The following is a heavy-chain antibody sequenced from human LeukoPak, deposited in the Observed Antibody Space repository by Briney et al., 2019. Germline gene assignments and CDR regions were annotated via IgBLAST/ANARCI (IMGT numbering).Heavy chain of an antibody. V-gene: IGHV4-59*01. Sequence: SETLSLTCTVSGGCISPYYWSWIRQPPGKGLEWIGYIYYSGSTNYNPSLKSRVTISVDTSKNQFSLKLSSVTAADTAVYYCARAFYPGYYSYMAVWGKGTTVTVSS. CDR3: ARAFYPGYYSYMAV. J-gene: IGHJ6*03. CDR1: GGCISPYY. CDR2: IYYSGST. D-gene: IGHD3-3*02.